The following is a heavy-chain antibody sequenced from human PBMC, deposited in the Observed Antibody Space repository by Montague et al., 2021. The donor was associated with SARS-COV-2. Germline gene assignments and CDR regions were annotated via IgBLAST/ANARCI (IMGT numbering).Heavy chain of an antibody. Sequence: SLRLSCAASGFTFSHYEMHWVRQAPGKGLEWLSYISTSGSLLYYSDSVXGRSTISRDNAKNALYLQLDSLTAADTAVYYCARDGDSSYYDSLTGFYQYFEYWGQGTLVTVSS. CDR1: GFTFSHYE. CDR2: ISTSGSLL. CDR3: ARDGDSSYYDSLTGFYQYFEY. J-gene: IGHJ4*02. D-gene: IGHD3-9*01. V-gene: IGHV3-48*03.